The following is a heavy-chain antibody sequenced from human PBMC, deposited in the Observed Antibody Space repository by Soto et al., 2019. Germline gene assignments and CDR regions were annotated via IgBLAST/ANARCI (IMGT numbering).Heavy chain of an antibody. D-gene: IGHD5-18*01. J-gene: IGHJ4*02. CDR1: GFTFSSHW. Sequence: EVQLVESGGALVQPGGSLRLSCAASGFTFSSHWIHWVRQAPGKGLVWVSRINSDGSITSYADSVKGRFTISRDNAKNTLYLQMSSLRAEDTALYFCARPGYSFGQLDSWGQGTLVTVSS. CDR3: ARPGYSFGQLDS. CDR2: INSDGSIT. V-gene: IGHV3-74*02.